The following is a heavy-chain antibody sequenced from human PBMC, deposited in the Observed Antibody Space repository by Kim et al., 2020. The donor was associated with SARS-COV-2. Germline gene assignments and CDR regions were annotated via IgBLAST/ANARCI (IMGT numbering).Heavy chain of an antibody. D-gene: IGHD1-26*01. V-gene: IGHV3-74*01. CDR1: GFTFSGYW. CDR3: VRDIFWSYDN. J-gene: IGHJ4*02. CDR2: IKPDGSET. Sequence: GGSLRLSCEASGFTFSGYWMHWVRQAPGKGLVWVSDIKPDGSETGYADSVRGRFTISIDNAKNTLYLQMSSLRAEDTAIYYCVRDIFWSYDNWGQGVLVT.